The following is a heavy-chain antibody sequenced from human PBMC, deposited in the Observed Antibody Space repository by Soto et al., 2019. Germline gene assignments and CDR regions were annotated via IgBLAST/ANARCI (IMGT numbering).Heavy chain of an antibody. J-gene: IGHJ3*02. CDR3: AKFGSSGWNDAFDI. D-gene: IGHD6-19*01. Sequence: GGSLRLSCAASGFIVSNTYMSWVRQAPGKGLEWVSAISGSGGSTYYADSVKGRFTISRDNSKNTLYLQMNSLRAEDTAVYYCAKFGSSGWNDAFDIWGQGTMVTVSS. CDR2: ISGSGGST. V-gene: IGHV3-23*01. CDR1: GFIVSNTY.